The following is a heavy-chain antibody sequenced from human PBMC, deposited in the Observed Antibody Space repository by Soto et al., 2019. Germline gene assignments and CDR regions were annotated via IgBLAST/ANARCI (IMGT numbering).Heavy chain of an antibody. CDR3: ARPRGTTPSVWAFGL. D-gene: IGHD1-26*01. CDR2: VYHSGKT. CDR1: GGYISSHY. Sequence: QVQLQESGPGLVKPSETLSLTCTVSGGYISSHYWSWIRQPPGKGLEWIGYVYHSGKTDSNPSLNSRVTISMDTSKHQVSLRLTSVTAADTALYYCARPRGTTPSVWAFGLGGRGTLVTVSS. J-gene: IGHJ2*01. V-gene: IGHV4-59*08.